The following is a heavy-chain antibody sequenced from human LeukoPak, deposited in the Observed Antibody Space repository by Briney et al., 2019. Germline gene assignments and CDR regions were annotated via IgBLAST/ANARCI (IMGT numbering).Heavy chain of an antibody. CDR3: ASGVYDSSGYHFDY. Sequence: SETLSLTCTVSGGSISSGGYYWSWIRQHPGKGLEWIGYIYYSGSTYCNPSLKSRVTISVDTSKNQFSLKLSSVTAADTAVYYCASGVYDSSGYHFDYWGQGTLVTVSS. V-gene: IGHV4-31*03. J-gene: IGHJ4*02. D-gene: IGHD3-22*01. CDR2: IYYSGST. CDR1: GGSISSGGYY.